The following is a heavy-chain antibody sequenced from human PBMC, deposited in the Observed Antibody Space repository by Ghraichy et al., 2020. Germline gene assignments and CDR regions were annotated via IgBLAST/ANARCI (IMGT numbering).Heavy chain of an antibody. CDR2: ISSSSSYI. Sequence: GGSLRLSCAASGFTFSSYSMNWVRQAPGKGLEWVSSISSSSSYIYYADSVKGRFTISRDNAKNSLYLQMNSLRAEDTAVYYCVRKATVTTVGYFDLWGRGTLVTVSS. J-gene: IGHJ2*01. D-gene: IGHD4-17*01. CDR3: VRKATVTTVGYFDL. V-gene: IGHV3-21*01. CDR1: GFTFSSYS.